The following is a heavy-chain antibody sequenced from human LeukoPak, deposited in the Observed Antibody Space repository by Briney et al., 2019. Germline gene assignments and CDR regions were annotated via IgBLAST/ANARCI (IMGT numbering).Heavy chain of an antibody. V-gene: IGHV3-23*01. Sequence: GGSLRLSCAAAGFSFSDYAMSWVRQAPGKGLEWISAIGTRGTNPYYADSVKGRFTISRDKSKNTMYLQMNTLRAEDSAIYYCGRQLGYCSDGTCYFDYWGQGTVVTVSS. D-gene: IGHD2-15*01. J-gene: IGHJ4*02. CDR1: GFSFSDYA. CDR3: GRQLGYCSDGTCYFDY. CDR2: IGTRGTNP.